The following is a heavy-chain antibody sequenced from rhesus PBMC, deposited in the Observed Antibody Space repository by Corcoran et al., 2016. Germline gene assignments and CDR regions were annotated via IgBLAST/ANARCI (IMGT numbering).Heavy chain of an antibody. Sequence: QVQLQESGPGLVKPSETLSVTCAVSGGSISSSYWSWVRQAPGKGLEWIGYIYGSGSSTNYNPSLKSRVTLSVDTSKNQFSLKLSSVTAADTAVYYCVNGPWDRPFDYWGQGVLVTVSS. CDR1: GGSISSSY. D-gene: IGHD1-44*01. V-gene: IGHV4-169*02. CDR2: IYGSGSST. J-gene: IGHJ4*01. CDR3: VNGPWDRPFDY.